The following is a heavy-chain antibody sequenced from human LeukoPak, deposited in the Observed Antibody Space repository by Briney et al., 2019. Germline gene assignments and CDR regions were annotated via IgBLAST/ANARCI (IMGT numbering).Heavy chain of an antibody. V-gene: IGHV4-39*01. CDR1: GGSISSSSYY. CDR2: IYYSGST. J-gene: IGHJ5*02. Sequence: SETLSLTCTVSGGSISSSSYYWGWIRQPPGKGLEWIGSIYYSGSTYYNPSLKSRVTISVDTSKNQFSLKLSSVTAADTAVYYCARRAVAGPQYNWFDPWGQGTLVTVSS. D-gene: IGHD6-19*01. CDR3: ARRAVAGPQYNWFDP.